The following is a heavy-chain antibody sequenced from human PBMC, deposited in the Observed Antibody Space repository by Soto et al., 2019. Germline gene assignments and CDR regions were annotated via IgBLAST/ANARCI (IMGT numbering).Heavy chain of an antibody. Sequence: SETLSLTCTVSGGPISSYYWSWIRQPPGKGLEWIGCIYCSGSTNYNPSLKSRVTISVDTSKNQFSLKLSSVTAADTAVYYCASYGDYVLSWGQGTLVTVSS. J-gene: IGHJ5*02. D-gene: IGHD4-17*01. CDR3: ASYGDYVLS. V-gene: IGHV4-59*08. CDR2: IYCSGST. CDR1: GGPISSYY.